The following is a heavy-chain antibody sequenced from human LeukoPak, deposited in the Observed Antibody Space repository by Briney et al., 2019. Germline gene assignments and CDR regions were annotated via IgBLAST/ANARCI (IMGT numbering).Heavy chain of an antibody. D-gene: IGHD1-26*01. Sequence: SETLSLTCTVSGGFISNSYWSWIRQPPGKGLEWIGYIYYSGSTNYNPSLKSRVTISVDASKNQFSLKLSSVTAADTAVYYCARVGGTNYYYYGMDVWGQGTTVTVSS. CDR3: ARVGGTNYYYYGMDV. CDR1: GGFISNSY. V-gene: IGHV4-59*01. CDR2: IYYSGST. J-gene: IGHJ6*02.